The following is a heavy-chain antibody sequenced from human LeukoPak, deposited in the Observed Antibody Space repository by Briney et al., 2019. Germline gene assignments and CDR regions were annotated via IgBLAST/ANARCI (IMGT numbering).Heavy chain of an antibody. J-gene: IGHJ4*02. CDR3: ARGHYGSGTYSLVY. V-gene: IGHV3-53*01. D-gene: IGHD3-10*01. CDR2: IYSGGTT. CDR1: GFSVSSNY. Sequence: GGSLRLSCAASGFSVSSNYMSWVRQAPGKGLEWVSVIYSGGTTYYADSVKGRFTFSRDNSKNTLYLQMNSLRAEDTAVYYCARGHYGSGTYSLVYWGQGTLVTVSS.